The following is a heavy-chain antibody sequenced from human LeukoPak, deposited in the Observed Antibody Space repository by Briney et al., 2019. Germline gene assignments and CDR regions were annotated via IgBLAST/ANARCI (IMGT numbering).Heavy chain of an antibody. V-gene: IGHV3-7*04. Sequence: PGGSLRLSCAASGFSFSRHWMSWVRQAPGKGLEWVANIKGDGSENYYADSLKGRFTISRDNAKNSLYLQMNSLRAEDKAVYYCARDSRGTFDYWGQGTLVTVSS. D-gene: IGHD2-15*01. J-gene: IGHJ4*02. CDR3: ARDSRGTFDY. CDR2: IKGDGSEN. CDR1: GFSFSRHW.